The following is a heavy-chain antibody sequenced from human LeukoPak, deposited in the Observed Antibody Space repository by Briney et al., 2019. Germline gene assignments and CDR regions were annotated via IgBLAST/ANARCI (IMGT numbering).Heavy chain of an antibody. CDR1: GGSISSGSYY. Sequence: SETLSLTCTVSGGSISSGSYYWSWIRQPAGKGLEWIGRIYTSGGTNYNPSLKSRVTISVDTSKNQFSLKLSSVTAADTAVYYCARGMVRGAPYYMDVWGKGTTVTVSS. D-gene: IGHD3-10*01. V-gene: IGHV4-61*02. CDR2: IYTSGGT. CDR3: ARGMVRGAPYYMDV. J-gene: IGHJ6*03.